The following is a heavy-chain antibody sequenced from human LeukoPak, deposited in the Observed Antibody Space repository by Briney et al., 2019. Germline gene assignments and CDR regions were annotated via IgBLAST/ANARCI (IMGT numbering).Heavy chain of an antibody. D-gene: IGHD1-20*01. CDR2: ISGSGGNT. V-gene: IGHV3-23*01. Sequence: GGSLRLSCTVSGFTFSTYAMGWVRQAPGKGLEWVSAISGSGGNTYYADSVKGRFTVSRDNSVNTLHLQLDSLRVEDTAVHYCASSQSITYPFDYWGQGALVTVSS. CDR1: GFTFSTYA. J-gene: IGHJ4*02. CDR3: ASSQSITYPFDY.